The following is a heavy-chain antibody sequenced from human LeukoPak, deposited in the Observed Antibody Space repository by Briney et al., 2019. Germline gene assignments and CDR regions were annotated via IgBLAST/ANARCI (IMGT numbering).Heavy chain of an antibody. CDR2: IYTSGST. CDR3: ARRRYSSSARDAFDI. V-gene: IGHV4-4*07. CDR1: GGSISSYY. J-gene: IGHJ3*02. D-gene: IGHD6-19*01. Sequence: PSETLSLTCTVSGGSISSYYWSWIRQPAGKGLEWIGRIYTSGSTNYNPSLKSRVTMSVDTSKNQFSLKLSSVTAADTAVYYCARRRYSSSARDAFDIWGQGTMVTVSS.